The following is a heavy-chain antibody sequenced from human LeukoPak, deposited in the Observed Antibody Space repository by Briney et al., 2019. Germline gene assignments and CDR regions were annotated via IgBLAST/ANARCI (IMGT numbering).Heavy chain of an antibody. CDR2: IYYSGST. CDR3: ARDGRAPIVRDDAFDI. V-gene: IGHV4-39*02. Sequence: PSETLSLTCTVSGGSISSSSYYWGWIRQPPGKGLEWIGSIYYSGSTYYNPSLKSRVTISVDTSKNQFSLKLSSVTAADTAVYYCARDGRAPIVRDDAFDIWGQGTMVTVSS. J-gene: IGHJ3*02. CDR1: GGSISSSSYY. D-gene: IGHD6-6*01.